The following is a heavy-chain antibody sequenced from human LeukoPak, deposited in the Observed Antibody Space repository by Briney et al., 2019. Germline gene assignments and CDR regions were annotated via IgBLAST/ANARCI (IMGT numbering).Heavy chain of an antibody. CDR3: ARDAPATNYYGMDV. V-gene: IGHV3-11*05. Sequence: TGGSLRLSCAASGFTFSDYYMSWIRQAPGKGLEWVSYISGSSSHTNYADSVKGRFTISRDNAKNSLYLQMNRLRAEDTAVYYCARDAPATNYYGMDVWGQGTTVTVSS. J-gene: IGHJ6*02. CDR2: ISGSSSHT. D-gene: IGHD4-11*01. CDR1: GFTFSDYY.